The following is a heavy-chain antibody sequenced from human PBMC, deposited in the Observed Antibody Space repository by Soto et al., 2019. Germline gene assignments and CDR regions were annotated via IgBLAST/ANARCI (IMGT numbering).Heavy chain of an antibody. J-gene: IGHJ5*02. CDR3: AKEPSIVVVPAAMGANWFDP. Sequence: GSIRLSITAFGFTCVNYAMSWILQDPGKGLELFSAISGSGGSTYYADSVKGRFTISRDNSKNTLYLQMNSLRAEETAVYYCAKEPSIVVVPAAMGANWFDPCGQGTLVTVSS. CDR1: GFTCVNYA. CDR2: ISGSGGST. V-gene: IGHV3-23*01. D-gene: IGHD2-2*01.